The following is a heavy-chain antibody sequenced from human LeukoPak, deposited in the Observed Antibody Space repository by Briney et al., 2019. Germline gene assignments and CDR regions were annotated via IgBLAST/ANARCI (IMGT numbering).Heavy chain of an antibody. Sequence: TLSLTCTVSGGSIGSGSYYWTWIRQPAGKGLEWIGRIYTGGSTDYSPSLKSRVTISADTSKNHFSLQLSSVTAADTAVYYCVRENARSVPTAISPLDYWGQGTLVTVSS. V-gene: IGHV4-61*02. D-gene: IGHD2-2*01. CDR2: IYTGGST. CDR1: GGSIGSGSYY. J-gene: IGHJ4*02. CDR3: VRENARSVPTAISPLDY.